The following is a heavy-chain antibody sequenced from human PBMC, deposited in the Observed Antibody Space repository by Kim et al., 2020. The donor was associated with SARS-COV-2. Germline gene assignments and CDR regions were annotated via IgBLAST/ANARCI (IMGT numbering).Heavy chain of an antibody. J-gene: IGHJ6*02. D-gene: IGHD6-13*01. CDR2: IIPIFGTG. CDR3: ARGFAHRTQQLAPRYYYGMDV. CDR1: GGTFSSYA. Sequence: SVKVSCKASGGTFSSYAISWVRQAPGQGLEWMGGIIPIFGTGNYAQKFQGRVTITADESTSTAYMELSSLRSEDTAVYYCARGFAHRTQQLAPRYYYGMDVWGQGTTVTVSS. V-gene: IGHV1-69*13.